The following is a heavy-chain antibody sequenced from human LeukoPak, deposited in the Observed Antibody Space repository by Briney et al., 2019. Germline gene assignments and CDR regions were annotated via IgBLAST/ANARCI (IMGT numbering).Heavy chain of an antibody. J-gene: IGHJ5*02. CDR2: IHYSGST. CDR3: ARHDPGWFDT. Sequence: SETLSLTCTVSGGSISSSYWSWIRQPPGKGLEWIGYIHYSGSTNYNPSLKSRATISVDTSKAHFSLKLSSATATDTAAYYCARHDPGWFDTWGQGTLVTVSS. CDR1: GGSISSSY. D-gene: IGHD7-27*01. V-gene: IGHV4-59*08.